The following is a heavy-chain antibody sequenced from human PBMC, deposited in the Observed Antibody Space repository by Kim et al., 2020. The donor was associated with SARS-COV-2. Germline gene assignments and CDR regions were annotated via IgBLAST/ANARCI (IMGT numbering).Heavy chain of an antibody. CDR3: ASNIRGYSYGEEN. CDR2: IKQDGSEK. V-gene: IGHV3-7*03. Sequence: GGSLRLSYAASGFTFSSYWMSWVRQAPGKGLEWVANIKQDGSEKYYVDSVKGRFTISRDNAKNSLYLQMNSLRAEDTAVYYCASNIRGYSYGEENWGQGTLVTVSS. D-gene: IGHD5-18*01. J-gene: IGHJ4*02. CDR1: GFTFSSYW.